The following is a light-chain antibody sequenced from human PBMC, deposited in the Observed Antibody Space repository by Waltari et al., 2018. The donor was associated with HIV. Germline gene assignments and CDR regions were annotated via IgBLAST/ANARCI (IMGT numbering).Light chain of an antibody. Sequence: QSVLTQPPSVSAAPGQKVTISCSGSSSNIGNTYVSWYQQLPGTAPKLLIYDNNKRPSGIPDRFSGSKSGTSATLGITGLQTGDEADCYCGTWDSSLSAWVFGGGTKLTVL. CDR3: GTWDSSLSAWV. J-gene: IGLJ3*02. V-gene: IGLV1-51*01. CDR2: DNN. CDR1: SSNIGNTY.